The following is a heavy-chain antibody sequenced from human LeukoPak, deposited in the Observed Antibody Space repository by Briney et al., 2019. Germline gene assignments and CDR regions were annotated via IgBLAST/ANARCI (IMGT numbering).Heavy chain of an antibody. Sequence: GGSLRLSCAASGFTFSSYGMHWVRQAPGKGLEWVAFIRYDGSNKYYADSAKGRFTISRDNSKNTLYLQMNSLRAEDTAVYYCAKDLVGAMSYWGQGTLVTVSS. CDR2: IRYDGSNK. J-gene: IGHJ4*02. V-gene: IGHV3-30*02. D-gene: IGHD1-26*01. CDR1: GFTFSSYG. CDR3: AKDLVGAMSY.